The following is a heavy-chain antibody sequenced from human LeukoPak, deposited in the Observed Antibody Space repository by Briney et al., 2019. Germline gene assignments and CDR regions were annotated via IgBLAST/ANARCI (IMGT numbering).Heavy chain of an antibody. V-gene: IGHV3-30-3*01. CDR3: AREDRKKSRGYCSSTSCYTTDY. D-gene: IGHD2-2*02. Sequence: PGGSLRLSCAASGFTFSSYAMHWVRQAPGKGLEWVAVISYDGSNKYYADSVKGRFTISRDNSKNTLYLQMNSLRAEDTAVYYCAREDRKKSRGYCSSTSCYTTDYWGQGTLVTVSS. CDR2: ISYDGSNK. CDR1: GFTFSSYA. J-gene: IGHJ4*02.